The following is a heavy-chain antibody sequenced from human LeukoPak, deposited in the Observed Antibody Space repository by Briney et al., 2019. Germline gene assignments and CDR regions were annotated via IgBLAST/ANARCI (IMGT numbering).Heavy chain of an antibody. CDR2: IIPIFGTA. D-gene: IGHD2-15*01. Sequence: SVKVSCKASGGTFSSYAISWVRQAPGQGLEWMGRIIPIFGTANYAQKFQGRVTITTDESTSTAYMELSSLRSEDTAVYYCARGGRLLHYYYYYMDVWGKGTTVTVSS. CDR3: ARGGRLLHYYYYYMDV. CDR1: GGTFSSYA. V-gene: IGHV1-69*05. J-gene: IGHJ6*03.